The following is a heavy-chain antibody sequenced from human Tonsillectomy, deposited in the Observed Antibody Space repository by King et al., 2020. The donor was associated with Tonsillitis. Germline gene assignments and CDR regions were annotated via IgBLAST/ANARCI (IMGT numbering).Heavy chain of an antibody. CDR1: GFTFSDYY. D-gene: IGHD3-22*01. CDR2: ISSSSSYT. V-gene: IGHV3-11*06. Sequence: VQLVESGGGLVKPGGSLRLSCAASGFTFSDYYMSWLRQAPGKGLEWVSYISSSSSYTNYADSVKGRFTISRDNAKNSLYLQMNSLRAEDTAVYYCARFSSGYFSPFDYWGQGTLVTVSS. J-gene: IGHJ4*02. CDR3: ARFSSGYFSPFDY.